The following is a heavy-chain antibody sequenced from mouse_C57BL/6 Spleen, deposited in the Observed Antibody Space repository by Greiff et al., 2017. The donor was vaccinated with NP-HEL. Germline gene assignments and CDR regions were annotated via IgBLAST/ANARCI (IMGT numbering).Heavy chain of an antibody. CDR2: INPSNVGT. Sequence: QVQLQQSGTELVKPGASVTLSCKASGYTFTSYWMHWVKQRPGQGLEWIGNINPSNVGTTSNEKFKSKATLTVDKSSSTAYMQLSSLTSEDSAVYYCARSGLQGTFDYWGQGTTLTVSS. J-gene: IGHJ2*01. V-gene: IGHV1-53*01. D-gene: IGHD3-1*01. CDR1: GYTFTSYW. CDR3: ARSGLQGTFDY.